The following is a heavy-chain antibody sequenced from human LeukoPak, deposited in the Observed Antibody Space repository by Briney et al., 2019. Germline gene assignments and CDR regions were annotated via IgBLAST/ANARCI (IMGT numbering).Heavy chain of an antibody. CDR2: IKSKTDGGTT. J-gene: IGHJ4*02. V-gene: IGHV3-15*01. CDR1: GFTFSNNW. CDR3: TTGSLLLRYFDWLLEPFDY. Sequence: GGSLRLSCAASGFTFSNNWMSWVRQAPGKGLEWVGRIKSKTDGGTTDYAAPVKGRFTISRDDSKNTLYLQMNSLKTEDTAVYYCTTGSLLLRYFDWLLEPFDYWGQGTLVTVSS. D-gene: IGHD3-9*01.